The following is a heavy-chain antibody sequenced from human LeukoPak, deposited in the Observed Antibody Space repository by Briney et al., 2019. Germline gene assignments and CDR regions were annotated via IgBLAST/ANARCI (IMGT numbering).Heavy chain of an antibody. V-gene: IGHV1-2*02. CDR3: ARDAALNSGAFDI. CDR1: GYSFTGYY. D-gene: IGHD3-10*01. J-gene: IGHJ3*02. Sequence: ASVNVSCKASGYSFTGYYMHWVRQAPGQGLEWMGWINPNSGGTNYAQKFQGRVTMTRDTSISTAYMELSRLRSDDTAVYYCARDAALNSGAFDIWGQGTMVTVSS. CDR2: INPNSGGT.